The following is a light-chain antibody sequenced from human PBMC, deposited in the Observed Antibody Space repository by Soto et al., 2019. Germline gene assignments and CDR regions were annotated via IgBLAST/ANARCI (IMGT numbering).Light chain of an antibody. J-gene: IGLJ1*01. CDR3: LSHTTRRIYV. CDR1: NSDIGAYDY. Sequence: QSVLTQPASVSGSPGQSITISCSGTNSDIGAYDYVSWYQQHPDKPPKLIIYNVNNRPSGVSFRFSGSKSANTASLTISGLQTEDEADYYCLSHTTRRIYVFGPGTKVTVL. V-gene: IGLV2-14*03. CDR2: NVN.